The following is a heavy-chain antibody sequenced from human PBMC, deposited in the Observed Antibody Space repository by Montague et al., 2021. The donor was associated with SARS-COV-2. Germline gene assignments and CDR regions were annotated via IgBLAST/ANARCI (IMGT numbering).Heavy chain of an antibody. CDR3: ARSAHRGVRWLEA. D-gene: IGHD3-10*01. J-gene: IGHJ3*01. Sequence: SETLSLTCAVYGGSFSDYYWTWIRQPPGKGLQWIGEINESVSAKYTPSLKSRVTITIDAAKSQFSLHLYSATAADTALYYCARSAHRGVRWLEAWGQGTLGTVSS. CDR1: GGSFSDYY. CDR2: INESVSA. V-gene: IGHV4-34*01.